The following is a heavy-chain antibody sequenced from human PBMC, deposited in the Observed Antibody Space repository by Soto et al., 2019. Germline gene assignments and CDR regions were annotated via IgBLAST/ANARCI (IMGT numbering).Heavy chain of an antibody. V-gene: IGHV4-59*01. J-gene: IGHJ2*01. CDR3: ARKPPDSNRQYWYFDL. Sequence: SETLSLTCTVSGGSIGSYYWSWIRQPPGQGLEWIGYMYYSGSTNYNPSLKSRVTISVDTSKNQFSLKLTSVTVADTAVYYCARKPPDSNRQYWYFDLWGRGTLVTVSS. CDR2: MYYSGST. D-gene: IGHD4-4*01. CDR1: GGSIGSYY.